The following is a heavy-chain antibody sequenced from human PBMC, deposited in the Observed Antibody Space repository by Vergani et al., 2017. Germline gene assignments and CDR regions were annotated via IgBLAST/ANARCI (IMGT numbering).Heavy chain of an antibody. Sequence: QVQLQESGPGLVKPSQTLSLTCTVSGGSISRGSYYWSWIRQPAGKGLEWIGRIYTSGSTNYNPSLQSRVTMSVDTSKNQFSLKLSSVTAADTAVYYCARGIKYCSSTGCYIWWFDPWSQGTLVTVSS. CDR1: GGSISRGSYY. V-gene: IGHV4-61*02. D-gene: IGHD2-2*02. CDR2: IYTSGST. CDR3: ARGIKYCSSTGCYIWWFDP. J-gene: IGHJ5*02.